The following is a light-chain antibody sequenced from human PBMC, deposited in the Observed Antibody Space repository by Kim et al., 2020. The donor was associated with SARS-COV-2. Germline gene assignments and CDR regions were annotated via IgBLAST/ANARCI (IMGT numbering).Light chain of an antibody. Sequence: SPGEVATLSCRASQCGGISLSWSRHTRGKPPTLLLYDAAIRATRIPDRFSGSGSGTDFTLTIGSLECEDFAVYYCQHHTKWPPAPSFGGGTKLEI. J-gene: IGKJ4*01. CDR3: QHHTKWPPAPS. V-gene: IGKV3-11*01. CDR1: QCGGIS. CDR2: DAA.